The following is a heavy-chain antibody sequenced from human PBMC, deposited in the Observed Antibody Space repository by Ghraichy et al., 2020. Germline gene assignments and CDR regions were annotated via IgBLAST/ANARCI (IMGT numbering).Heavy chain of an antibody. CDR1: GGSFSGYY. CDR2: INHSGST. D-gene: IGHD3-22*01. V-gene: IGHV4-34*01. Sequence: SETLSLTCAVYGGSFSGYYWSWIRQPPGKGLEWIGEINHSGSTNYNPSLKSRVTISVDTSKNQFSLKLSSVTAADTAVYYCARVYYYDSYYYMDVWGKGTTVTVSS. CDR3: ARVYYYDSYYYMDV. J-gene: IGHJ6*03.